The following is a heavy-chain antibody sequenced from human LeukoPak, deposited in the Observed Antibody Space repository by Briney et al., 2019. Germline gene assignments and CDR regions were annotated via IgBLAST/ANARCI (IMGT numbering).Heavy chain of an antibody. J-gene: IGHJ4*02. CDR1: GFTFSSYG. CDR3: ARVMYYDFWSGYYFDY. D-gene: IGHD3-3*01. V-gene: IGHV3-7*01. CDR2: IKQDGSEK. Sequence: GGSLRLSCAASGFTFSSYGMHWVRQAPGKGLEWVANIKQDGSEKYYVDSVKGRFTISRDNAKNSLYLQMNSLRAEDTAVYYCARVMYYDFWSGYYFDYRGQGTLVTVSS.